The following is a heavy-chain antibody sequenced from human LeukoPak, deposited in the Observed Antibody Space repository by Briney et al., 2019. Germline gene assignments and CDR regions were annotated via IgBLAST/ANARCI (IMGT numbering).Heavy chain of an antibody. CDR3: ARDLCSTINCPLRF. J-gene: IGHJ4*02. D-gene: IGHD2/OR15-2a*01. V-gene: IGHV4-34*01. CDR2: INHSGRT. CDR1: GGSLSGSY. Sequence: PSETLSLTCAVYGGSLSGSYCTWIRQSPEKGLEWIGEINHSGRTNYNPSLESRATISVDTSNNQFSLKLRSVTAADTAVYYCARDLCSTINCPLRFWGQGTLVTVFS.